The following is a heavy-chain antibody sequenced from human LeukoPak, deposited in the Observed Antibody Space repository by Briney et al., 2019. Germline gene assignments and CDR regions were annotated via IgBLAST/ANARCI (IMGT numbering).Heavy chain of an antibody. D-gene: IGHD4-23*01. CDR1: GFTFSDSY. CDR3: AKGPVVTLDS. CDR2: ISGSGNIK. Sequence: GGSLRLSCAASGFTFSDSYMSWIRQAPGKGLEGVAYISGSGNIKYYADSVKGRFTISRDNSRNTLYLQMNSLRVEDTAVYYCAKGPVVTLDSWGQGTLVSVSS. V-gene: IGHV3-11*01. J-gene: IGHJ4*02.